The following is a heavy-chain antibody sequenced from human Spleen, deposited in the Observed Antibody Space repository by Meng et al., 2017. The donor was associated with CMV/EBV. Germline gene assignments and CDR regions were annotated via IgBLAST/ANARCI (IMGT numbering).Heavy chain of an antibody. Sequence: HVKLQGSGPGLVQPSETLYLTCTVSGGSISSYYWSWIRPPAVKGLEWIGRIYTSGSTNYNPSLKSRVTMSVDTSKNQFSLKLSSVTAADTAVYYCAREVWFGEPPDYWGQGTLVTVSS. D-gene: IGHD3-10*01. CDR2: IYTSGST. V-gene: IGHV4-4*07. CDR1: GGSISSYY. J-gene: IGHJ4*02. CDR3: AREVWFGEPPDY.